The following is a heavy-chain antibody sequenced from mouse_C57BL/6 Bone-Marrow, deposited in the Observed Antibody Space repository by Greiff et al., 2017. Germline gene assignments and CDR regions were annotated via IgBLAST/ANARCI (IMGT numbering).Heavy chain of an antibody. Sequence: EVQRVASGGGLVQPGGSLKLSCAASGFTFSDYGMAWVRQAPRKGPEWVAFISNLAYSIYYADTVTGRFTISRANAKNTLYLEMSSLRSEDTAMYYCARHPWDAMDYWGQGTSVTVSS. CDR3: ARHPWDAMDY. CDR2: ISNLAYSI. D-gene: IGHD4-1*01. J-gene: IGHJ4*01. CDR1: GFTFSDYG. V-gene: IGHV5-15*01.